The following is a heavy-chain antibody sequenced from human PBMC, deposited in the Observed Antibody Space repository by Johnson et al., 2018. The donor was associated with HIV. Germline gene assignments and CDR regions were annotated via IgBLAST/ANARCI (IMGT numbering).Heavy chain of an antibody. CDR2: IWYDGTNK. Sequence: QVQLVESGGGVVQPGRSLRLSCAASGFTFSSYAMHRVRQAPGKGLEWAAVIWYDGTNKYYAAPVKGRFTISRDNSTNTLFLQMNSLRAEDTAVYYCAKDLGDAVGTTHDAFDIWGQGTMVTVSS. D-gene: IGHD1-26*01. CDR1: GFTFSSYA. V-gene: IGHV3-30*18. J-gene: IGHJ3*02. CDR3: AKDLGDAVGTTHDAFDI.